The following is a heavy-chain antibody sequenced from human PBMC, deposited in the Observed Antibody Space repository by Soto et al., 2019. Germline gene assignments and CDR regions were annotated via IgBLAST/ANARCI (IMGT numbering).Heavy chain of an antibody. CDR3: AKADGEQWLIPHLDN. J-gene: IGHJ1*01. CDR2: ISCRGGST. V-gene: IGHV3-23*01. CDR1: GFNFKKFA. Sequence: GGSLRLSCEASGFNFKKFAMGWVRQAPGEGLEWVSGISCRGGSTFYADSVKGRFSLARDDSKNTLSLQLNSLRVEDTAHYYCAKADGEQWLIPHLDNWGQGTQVTVSS. D-gene: IGHD6-19*01.